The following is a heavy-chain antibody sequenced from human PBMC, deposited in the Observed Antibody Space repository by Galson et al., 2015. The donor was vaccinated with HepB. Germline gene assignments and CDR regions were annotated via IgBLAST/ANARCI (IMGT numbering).Heavy chain of an antibody. CDR3: ARARYGNSPPDL. CDR1: GYTFTSYY. V-gene: IGHV1-46*01. Sequence: SVKVSCKASGYTFTSYYMHWVRQAPGQGLEWMGIINPIYAQNLQGRVTMATDTSTNTAYMDLRGLRSDDTAVYYCARARYGNSPPDLWGQGTLVTVSS. CDR2: INP. D-gene: IGHD4-23*01. J-gene: IGHJ5*02.